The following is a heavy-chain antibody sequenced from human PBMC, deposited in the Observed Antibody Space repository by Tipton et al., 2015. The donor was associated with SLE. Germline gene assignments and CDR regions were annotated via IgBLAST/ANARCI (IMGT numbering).Heavy chain of an antibody. CDR2: MFHSGTT. D-gene: IGHD3-16*01. V-gene: IGHV4-34*12. Sequence: TLSLTCAVYGGSFSGYYWSWIRQPPGKGLEWIGNMFHSGTTLYNPSLKSRVTISIDTSKNQFSLKLNSVTAADTAVYYCARVGRRWGHSIYWYFDLWGRGTLVTVSS. J-gene: IGHJ2*01. CDR1: GGSFSGYY. CDR3: ARVGRRWGHSIYWYFDL.